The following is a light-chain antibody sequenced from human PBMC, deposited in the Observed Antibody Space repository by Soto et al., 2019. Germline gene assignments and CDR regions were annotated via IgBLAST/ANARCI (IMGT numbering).Light chain of an antibody. CDR1: NIGSKS. V-gene: IGLV3-21*02. CDR2: DDS. Sequence: SYELTQPPSVSVAPGQTARITCGGNNIGSKSVHWYQQKPGQAPVLVVYDDSDRPSGTPERFSGSNSGNTATLTISRVEAGDEADYYCQVWDSSSDHPLYVFGTGTKLTVL. CDR3: QVWDSSSDHPLYV. J-gene: IGLJ1*01.